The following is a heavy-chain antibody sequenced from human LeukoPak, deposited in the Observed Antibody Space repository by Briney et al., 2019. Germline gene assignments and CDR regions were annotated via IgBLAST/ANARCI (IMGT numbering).Heavy chain of an antibody. CDR2: ISGSGDTT. V-gene: IGHV3-23*01. J-gene: IGHJ4*02. Sequence: PGGPLRLSCAGSGFTFGIFSKFAMSWVRQAPGKELEWGCVISGSGDTTYYADSVRGRFTISRDNSKDTLYLQMNSLRAEDTAVYYCASGRITGWYYFDNWGQGTLATVSS. CDR1: GFTFGIFSKFA. D-gene: IGHD3-16*01. CDR3: ASGRITGWYYFDN.